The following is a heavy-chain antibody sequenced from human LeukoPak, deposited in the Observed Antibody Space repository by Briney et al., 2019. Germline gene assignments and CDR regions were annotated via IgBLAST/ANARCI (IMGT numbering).Heavy chain of an antibody. CDR3: ARDLAGPMDV. CDR2: IYYSGST. CDR1: GGSISSYY. V-gene: IGHV4-59*01. D-gene: IGHD6-19*01. Sequence: PSETLSLTCTVSGGSISSYYWSWIRQPPGKALEWMGYIYYSGSTNYNPSLKSRVTISVDTSKNQFSLKLSSVTAADTAVYYCARDLAGPMDVWGKGTTVTVSS. J-gene: IGHJ6*03.